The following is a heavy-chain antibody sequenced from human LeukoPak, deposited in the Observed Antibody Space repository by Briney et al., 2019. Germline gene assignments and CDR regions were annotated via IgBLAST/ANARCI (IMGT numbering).Heavy chain of an antibody. Sequence: SETLSLTCTVSGGSISSSSYYWGWIRQPPGKGLEWIGSIYYSGSTYYNPSLKSRVTVSVDTSKNQFSLKLSSVTAADTAVYYCARRGQGRWRLDYWGQGTLVTVSS. CDR1: GGSISSSSYY. V-gene: IGHV4-39*01. CDR2: IYYSGST. CDR3: ARRGQGRWRLDY. J-gene: IGHJ4*02. D-gene: IGHD2-21*01.